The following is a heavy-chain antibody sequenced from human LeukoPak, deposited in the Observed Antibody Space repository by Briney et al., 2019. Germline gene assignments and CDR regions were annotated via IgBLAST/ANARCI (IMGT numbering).Heavy chain of an antibody. CDR3: ARDTYCSGGSCSSGSFDY. V-gene: IGHV4-34*01. J-gene: IGHJ4*02. Sequence: ASETLSLTCAVYGGSFSGYYWSWIRQPPGKGLEWIGEINHSGSTKYNPSLKSRVTISVDTSKNQFSLKLSSVTAADTAVYYCARDTYCSGGSCSSGSFDYWGQGTLVTVSS. CDR2: INHSGST. CDR1: GGSFSGYY. D-gene: IGHD2-15*01.